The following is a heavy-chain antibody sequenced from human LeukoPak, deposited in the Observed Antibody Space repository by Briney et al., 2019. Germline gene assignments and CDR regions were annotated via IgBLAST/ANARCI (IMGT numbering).Heavy chain of an antibody. D-gene: IGHD3-10*01. V-gene: IGHV4-59*01. J-gene: IGHJ4*02. CDR1: GGSISSYS. Sequence: PSETLSLTCTVSGGSISSYSWSWIRQPPGKGLEWIGYIYYSGSTNYNPSLKSRVTISVDMSKNQFSLKLSSVTAADTAVYYCARMTSRSGSGSYFFDNWGQGTLVTVSS. CDR3: ARMTSRSGSGSYFFDN. CDR2: IYYSGST.